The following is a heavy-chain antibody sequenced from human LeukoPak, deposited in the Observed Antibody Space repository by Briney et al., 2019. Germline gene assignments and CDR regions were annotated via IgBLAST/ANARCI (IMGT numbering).Heavy chain of an antibody. CDR3: AREVRGYHFDY. V-gene: IGHV3-53*01. Sequence: GGSLRLSCAASGFIVSSNYMSWVRQAPGKGLEWASVISSGGNTYYADSVKGRFTISRDISKNTLYLQMNGLRAEDTAVYYCAREVRGYHFDYWGQGTLVTVSS. D-gene: IGHD3-22*01. CDR1: GFIVSSNY. J-gene: IGHJ4*02. CDR2: ISSGGNT.